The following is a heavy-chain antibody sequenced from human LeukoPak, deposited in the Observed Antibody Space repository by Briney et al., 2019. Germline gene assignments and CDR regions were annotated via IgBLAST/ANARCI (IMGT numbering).Heavy chain of an antibody. CDR2: IYPADSTA. D-gene: IGHD3-3*01. CDR1: GYSFTTYW. J-gene: IGHJ6*03. Sequence: GESLKISCKASGYSFTTYWIGWVRQVPGKGLEWVGIIYPADSTAKYSPSFQGQVTISVDKSISTAYLQWSSLKASDTAMYYCARQEWGPDYYYYMDVWGKGTTVTVSS. V-gene: IGHV5-51*01. CDR3: ARQEWGPDYYYYMDV.